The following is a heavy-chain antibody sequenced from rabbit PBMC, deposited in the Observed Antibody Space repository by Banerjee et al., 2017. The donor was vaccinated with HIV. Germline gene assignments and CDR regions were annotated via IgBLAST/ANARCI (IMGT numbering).Heavy chain of an antibody. V-gene: IGHV1S7*01. J-gene: IGHJ4*01. D-gene: IGHD4-1*01. CDR1: GFDFSSYY. Sequence: QLKESGGGLVQPGGSLKLSCKASGFDFSSYYMSWVRQAPGKGLEWIGYIDPVFGSTYYASWVNGRFTISSHNAQNTLYLQMTSLTAADTATYFCGRYDYSSGYFKLWGQGTLVTVS. CDR3: GRYDYSSGYFKL. CDR2: IDPVFGST.